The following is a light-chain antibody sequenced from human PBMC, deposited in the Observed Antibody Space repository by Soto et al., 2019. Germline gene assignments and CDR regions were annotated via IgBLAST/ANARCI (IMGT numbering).Light chain of an antibody. CDR3: QQRSNWPLLT. CDR2: GAS. V-gene: IGKV3D-20*02. J-gene: IGKJ4*01. CDR1: QSVSSGY. Sequence: EIVLTQSPGTLSLSPGERASLSCRASQSVSSGYLAWYQQKPGQAPRLLIYGASSRATGIPDRFSGSGSGTDFTLTISSLEPEDFAVYYCQQRSNWPLLTFGGGTKVDIK.